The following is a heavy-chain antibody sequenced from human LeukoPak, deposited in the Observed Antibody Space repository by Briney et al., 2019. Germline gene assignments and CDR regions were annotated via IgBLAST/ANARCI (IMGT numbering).Heavy chain of an antibody. Sequence: SETLSLSCGVSGGSISSTRWWSWVRPPPGQGLEWIGEVSLAGETNYNPSLNGRVTISLDGSRNQLSLTLTSVTADDTAIYYCSRESGAFCPFGYWGQGTLVIVPS. J-gene: IGHJ4*02. D-gene: IGHD1-26*01. CDR2: VSLAGET. CDR1: GGSISSTRW. CDR3: SRESGAFCPFGY. V-gene: IGHV4-4*02.